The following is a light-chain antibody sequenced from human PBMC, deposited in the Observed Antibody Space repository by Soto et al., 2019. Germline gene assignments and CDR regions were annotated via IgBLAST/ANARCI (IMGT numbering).Light chain of an antibody. CDR2: LEGSGSY. CDR3: ETWDSNTHV. V-gene: IGLV4-60*02. Sequence: QPVLTQSSSASASLGSSVKLTCTLSSGHSSYIIAWHQQQPGKAPRYLMKLEGSGSYNKWSGVPDRFSGSSSGADRYLTISNLQFEDEADYYCETWDSNTHVFGGGTKLTVL. J-gene: IGLJ3*02. CDR1: SGHSSYI.